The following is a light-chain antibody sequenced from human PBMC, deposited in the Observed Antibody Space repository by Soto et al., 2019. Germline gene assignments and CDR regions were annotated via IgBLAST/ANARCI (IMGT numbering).Light chain of an antibody. CDR1: QSVSSY. J-gene: IGKJ1*01. CDR2: DAS. Sequence: EIVLTQSPGILSLSPGERVTLSCRASQSVSSYLAWYQHKPGQAPRLLMYDASNRATGIPARFSGSGSGTDFTLTISSLEPEDFAVYYCQQRSTWPVTLGQGTKVEIK. CDR3: QQRSTWPVT. V-gene: IGKV3-11*01.